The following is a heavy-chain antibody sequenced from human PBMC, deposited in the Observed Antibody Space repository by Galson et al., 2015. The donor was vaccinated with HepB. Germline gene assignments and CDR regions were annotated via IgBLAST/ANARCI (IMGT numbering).Heavy chain of an antibody. D-gene: IGHD3-22*01. CDR1: GFTFSAYA. CDR2: ISNDGRNK. Sequence: SLRLSCAASGFTFSAYAIHWVRQAPGKGLEWVAFISNDGRNKYYADSVKGRFTISRANSKNTLYLQMSSLRAEDTAVYYCARGTPYNFDTSGYFPLYYLDYWGQGTLVTVSS. V-gene: IGHV3-30*04. J-gene: IGHJ4*02. CDR3: ARGTPYNFDTSGYFPLYYLDY.